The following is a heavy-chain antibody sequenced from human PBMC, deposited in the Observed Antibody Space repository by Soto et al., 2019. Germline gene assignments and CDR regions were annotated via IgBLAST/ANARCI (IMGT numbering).Heavy chain of an antibody. CDR1: GDTFSFYT. CDR2: INPIVSMS. D-gene: IGHD3-10*01. J-gene: IGHJ4*02. Sequence: QVQLVQSGTEVKKPGSSVKVSCKASGDTFSFYTINWVRQAPGLGLEWVGRINPIVSMSNYSQKFQGRVSMTAKKSTSTAYMELRSLRSDDTAMYFCAASYGSGYRAFDYWGQGALVTVSS. V-gene: IGHV1-69*02. CDR3: AASYGSGYRAFDY.